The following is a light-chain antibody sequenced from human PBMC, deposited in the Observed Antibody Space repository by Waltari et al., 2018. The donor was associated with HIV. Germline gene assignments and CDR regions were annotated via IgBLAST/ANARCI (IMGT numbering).Light chain of an antibody. CDR2: KAS. J-gene: IGKJ1*01. V-gene: IGKV1-5*03. Sequence: DITMTQSPSTLSASVGDRVNITCRASQSINIWVAWYQQKPGKAPKLLIYKASSLESGVPSRFSGSGSGTEFTLTISSLQPDDLATYYCQQYNSYSRTFGQGTKVEIK. CDR3: QQYNSYSRT. CDR1: QSINIW.